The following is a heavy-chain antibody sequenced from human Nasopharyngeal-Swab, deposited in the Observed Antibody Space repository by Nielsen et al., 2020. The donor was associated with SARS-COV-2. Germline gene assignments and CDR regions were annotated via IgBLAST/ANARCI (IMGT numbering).Heavy chain of an antibody. CDR1: GGTFSSYA. V-gene: IGHV1-69*04. CDR3: AREGGPYDYVWGSYRYTGEDTLLDY. D-gene: IGHD3-16*02. J-gene: IGHJ4*02. CDR2: ISPILGIA. Sequence: SVKVSCKASGGTFSSYAISWVRQAPGQGLEWMGRISPILGIANYAQKFQGRVTITADKSTSTAYMELSSLRSEDTAVYYCAREGGPYDYVWGSYRYTGEDTLLDYWGQGTLVTVSS.